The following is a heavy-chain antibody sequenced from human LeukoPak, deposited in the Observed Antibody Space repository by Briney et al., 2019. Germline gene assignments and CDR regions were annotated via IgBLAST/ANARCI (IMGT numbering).Heavy chain of an antibody. CDR2: INTDGSST. CDR3: ARAPQPGWYYFDY. J-gene: IGHJ4*02. V-gene: IGHV3-74*01. D-gene: IGHD1-14*01. CDR1: GFTFSSYW. Sequence: PGRSLRLSCAASGFTFSSYWMHWVRQAPGKGLVWVSRINTDGSSTSYADSVKGRFTISRDNAKNTLYLQMNSLRAEDTAAYYCARAPQPGWYYFDYWGQGTLVTVSS.